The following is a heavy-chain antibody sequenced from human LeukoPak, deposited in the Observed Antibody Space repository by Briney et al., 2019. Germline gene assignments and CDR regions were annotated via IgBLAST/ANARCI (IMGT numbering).Heavy chain of an antibody. CDR1: GYTFTSYD. J-gene: IGHJ6*02. Sequence: GASVKVSCKASGYTFTSYDINWVRQATGQGLEWMGWMNPNSGNTGYAQKFQGRVTMTRNTSISTAYMELSSLRSEDTAVYYCASAQGNGVCSSLYYYYGMDVWGQGTTVTVSS. D-gene: IGHD2-8*01. CDR3: ASAQGNGVCSSLYYYYGMDV. CDR2: MNPNSGNT. V-gene: IGHV1-8*01.